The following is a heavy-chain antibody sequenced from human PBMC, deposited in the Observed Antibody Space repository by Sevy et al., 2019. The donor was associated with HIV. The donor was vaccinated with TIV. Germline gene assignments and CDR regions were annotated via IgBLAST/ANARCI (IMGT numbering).Heavy chain of an antibody. J-gene: IGHJ3*02. V-gene: IGHV4-39*01. CDR3: ASTGLIRDDAFDI. CDR1: GGSISSSSYY. D-gene: IGHD1-1*01. Sequence: SETLSLTCTVSGGSISSSSYYWGWIRQPPGKGLEWIGSIYYSGSTYYNPSLKSRVTISVDTSKNQFSLKLGSVTAADTAVYYCASTGLIRDDAFDIWGQGTMVTVSS. CDR2: IYYSGST.